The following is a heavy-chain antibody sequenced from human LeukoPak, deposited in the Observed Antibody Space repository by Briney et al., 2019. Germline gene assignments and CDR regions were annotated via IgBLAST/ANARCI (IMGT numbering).Heavy chain of an antibody. Sequence: GGSLRLSCAASGFTFSSYGMNWVRQAPGKGLEWVSYISTSSNRIDYADSVKGRFTMSRDNAKNLLYLQMNSLRDEDTAVYYCARGYCSSTTCSVDYWGQGTLVTVSS. CDR3: ARGYCSSTTCSVDY. D-gene: IGHD2-2*01. CDR1: GFTFSSYG. CDR2: ISTSSNRI. J-gene: IGHJ4*02. V-gene: IGHV3-48*02.